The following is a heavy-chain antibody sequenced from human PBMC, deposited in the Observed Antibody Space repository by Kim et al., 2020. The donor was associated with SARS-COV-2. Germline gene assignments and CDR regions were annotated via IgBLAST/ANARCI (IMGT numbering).Heavy chain of an antibody. D-gene: IGHD3-10*01. V-gene: IGHV3-15*01. CDR2: DGGTT. Sequence: DGGTTDYAAPVKGRFTISRDDSKNTLYLQMNSLKTEDTAVYYCTTHPGDYWGQGTLVTVSS. CDR3: TTHPGDY. J-gene: IGHJ4*02.